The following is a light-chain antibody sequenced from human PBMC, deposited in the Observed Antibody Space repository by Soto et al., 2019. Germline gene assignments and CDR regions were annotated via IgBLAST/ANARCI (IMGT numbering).Light chain of an antibody. CDR3: QSYDSSLSVYVV. V-gene: IGLV1-40*01. CDR1: SSNIGAGYD. Sequence: QSVLTQPPSVSGAPGQRVTISCTGSSSNIGAGYDVHWYQQLPGTAPKLLIYGNSNRPSGVTDRFSGSNSVTSASLAITGLQAEDEADYYCQSYDSSLSVYVVFVGGTQLTV. CDR2: GNS. J-gene: IGLJ2*01.